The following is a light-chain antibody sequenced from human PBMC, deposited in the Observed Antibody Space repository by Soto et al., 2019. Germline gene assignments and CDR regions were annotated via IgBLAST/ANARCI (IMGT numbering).Light chain of an antibody. V-gene: IGKV3-20*01. CDR2: GAS. CDR1: QSVGSSY. CDR3: QQYGSSPRT. J-gene: IGKJ1*01. Sequence: EIVLTHSPGTLYLSPGERATLSCRASQSVGSSYLAWYQQKPGQAPRLLIYGASSRATGIPDRFSGSGSGTDFTLTISRLEPEDFAVYYCQQYGSSPRTFGQGTKVDIK.